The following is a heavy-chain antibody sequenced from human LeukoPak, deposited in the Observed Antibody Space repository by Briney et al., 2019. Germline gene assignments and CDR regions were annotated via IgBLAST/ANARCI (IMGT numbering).Heavy chain of an antibody. Sequence: ASVKVSCKASGYTFTGYYMHWVRQAPGQGPEWMGRINPNSGGTNYAQKFQGRVTMTRDTSISTAYMELSRLRSDDTAVYYCARDKEIRHYDFWSGYLLFDYWGQGTLVTVSS. CDR3: ARDKEIRHYDFWSGYLLFDY. CDR1: GYTFTGYY. D-gene: IGHD3-3*01. CDR2: INPNSGGT. J-gene: IGHJ4*02. V-gene: IGHV1-2*06.